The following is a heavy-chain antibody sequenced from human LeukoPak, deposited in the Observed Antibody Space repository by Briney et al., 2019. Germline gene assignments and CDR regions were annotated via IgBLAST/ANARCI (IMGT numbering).Heavy chain of an antibody. J-gene: IGHJ5*02. D-gene: IGHD6-19*01. CDR1: GGSLTSRNYS. Sequence: PSQTLSLTCAVSGGSLTSRNYSWTWIRQPPGKGLEWIGEINHSGSTNYNPSLKSRVTISVDTSKNQFSLKLSSVTAADTAVYYCARYYLQWLARSTNWFYPWGQGTLVTVSS. CDR2: INHSGST. V-gene: IGHV4-30-2*01. CDR3: ARYYLQWLARSTNWFYP.